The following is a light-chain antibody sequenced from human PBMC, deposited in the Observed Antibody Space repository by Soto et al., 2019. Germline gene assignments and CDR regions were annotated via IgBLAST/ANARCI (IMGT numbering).Light chain of an antibody. Sequence: IVMTQSPAPPSVSPGERDTLSCRASQSVSSNLAWYQQKPGQAPRLLIYGASTRATGIPARFSGGGSETEFTLTISSLQSEDFAVYYCQQYHNWPPRTFGQGTKVDIK. CDR2: GAS. CDR1: QSVSSN. V-gene: IGKV3-15*01. J-gene: IGKJ1*01. CDR3: QQYHNWPPRT.